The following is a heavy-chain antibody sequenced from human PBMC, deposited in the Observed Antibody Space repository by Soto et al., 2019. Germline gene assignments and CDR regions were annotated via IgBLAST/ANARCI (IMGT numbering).Heavy chain of an antibody. Sequence: GGSLRLSCAASGFTFSSYAMSWVRQAPGKGLEWVSAISGSGGSTYYADSVKGRFTISRDNSKNTLYLQMNSLRAEDTAVYYCARWGYSGSYSGFGYWGQGTLVTAPQ. V-gene: IGHV3-23*01. J-gene: IGHJ4*02. CDR1: GFTFSSYA. D-gene: IGHD1-26*01. CDR3: ARWGYSGSYSGFGY. CDR2: ISGSGGST.